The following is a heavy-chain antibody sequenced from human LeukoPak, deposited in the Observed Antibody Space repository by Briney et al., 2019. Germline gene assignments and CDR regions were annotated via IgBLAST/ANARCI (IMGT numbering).Heavy chain of an antibody. Sequence: SETLSLTCAVSGVSFDDYYWSWVRQTPGKGLEWIGEINHSGYTNDSPSLKSRVTLSIDTSRKQFSLNLRSVTVADTGIYYCTRMNAGHDYWGQGTLVTVSS. CDR3: TRMNAGHDY. J-gene: IGHJ4*02. V-gene: IGHV4-34*01. D-gene: IGHD3-10*01. CDR1: GVSFDDYY. CDR2: INHSGYT.